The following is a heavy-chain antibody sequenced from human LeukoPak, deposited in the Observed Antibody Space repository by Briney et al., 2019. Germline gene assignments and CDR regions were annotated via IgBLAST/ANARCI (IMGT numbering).Heavy chain of an antibody. J-gene: IGHJ4*02. D-gene: IGHD5-12*01. Sequence: PSETLSLTCTVSGGSISSYYWSWIRQPPGKGLEWIGYIYYSGSANYNPSLKSRVTISVDTSKNQFSLKLSSVTAADTAVYYCAKGRVAANYWGQGTLVIVSS. CDR2: IYYSGSA. CDR1: GGSISSYY. V-gene: IGHV4-59*01. CDR3: AKGRVAANY.